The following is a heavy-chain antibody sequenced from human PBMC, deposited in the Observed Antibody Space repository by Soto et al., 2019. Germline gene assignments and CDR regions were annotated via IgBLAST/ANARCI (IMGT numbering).Heavy chain of an antibody. Sequence: PSETLSLTCSVSGDSILGYYWSWIRQPAGKRLEWIGRVYNSGNVIFNPSLKNRVTMSVDMSKNQFSLRLTSVTAADSAVYYCARDRLESSTYGMDVWGRGTTVTAP. CDR1: GDSILGYY. V-gene: IGHV4-4*07. J-gene: IGHJ6*02. CDR2: VYNSGNV. CDR3: ARDRLESSTYGMDV. D-gene: IGHD3-16*02.